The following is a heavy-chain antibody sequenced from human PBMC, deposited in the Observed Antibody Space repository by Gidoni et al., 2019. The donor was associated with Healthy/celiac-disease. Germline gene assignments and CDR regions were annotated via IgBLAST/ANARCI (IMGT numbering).Heavy chain of an antibody. CDR2: ISAYNGNT. Sequence: SEKGSCKASGYTFTSYGISWVRQAPGQWLEWMGWISAYNGNTHYAQKLKGRVTMTTDTSTSTVYMELRSLRSDDTAVYYCARGNCGGYCYWWDYYVMDVWGQGTTVTVSS. D-gene: IGHD2-21*02. CDR3: ARGNCGGYCYWWDYYVMDV. V-gene: IGHV1-18*04. J-gene: IGHJ6*02. CDR1: GYTFTSYG.